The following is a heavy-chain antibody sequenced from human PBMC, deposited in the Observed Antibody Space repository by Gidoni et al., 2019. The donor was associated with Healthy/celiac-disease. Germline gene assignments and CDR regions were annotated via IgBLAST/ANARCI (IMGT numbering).Heavy chain of an antibody. D-gene: IGHD2-2*01. Sequence: EVQLLESGGGLVQPGGSLRLSCAASGFTFSHQWMDWVRQAPGKGLEWVANINQDGSERYYVDSVKGRFTISRDNAQNSLFLQMNSLRAEDRAVYYCSVSLNSWGQETLVTVSS. CDR1: GFTFSHQW. V-gene: IGHV3-7*03. CDR2: INQDGSER. J-gene: IGHJ4*02. CDR3: SVSLNS.